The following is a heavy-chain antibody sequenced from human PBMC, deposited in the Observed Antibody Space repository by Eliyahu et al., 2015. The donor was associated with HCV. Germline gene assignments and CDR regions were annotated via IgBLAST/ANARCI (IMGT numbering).Heavy chain of an antibody. Sequence: QVQLQESGPGLVKPSETLSLTCTVXGGSITTYYWSWIRQPPGKGLEWIGYIHYSGSTNYNPSLKNRVTISIDTSKNQFSLNLASVTAADTAMYYCASGGGGIAVTGTGGWFDPWGQGTLVTVSS. J-gene: IGHJ5*02. V-gene: IGHV4-59*01. CDR1: GGSITTYY. D-gene: IGHD6-19*01. CDR2: IHYSGST. CDR3: ASGGGGIAVTGTGGWFDP.